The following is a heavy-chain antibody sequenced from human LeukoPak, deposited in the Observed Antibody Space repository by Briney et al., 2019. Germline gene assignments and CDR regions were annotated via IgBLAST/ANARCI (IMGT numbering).Heavy chain of an antibody. CDR3: ARHHDGGPKLRLDF. CDR2: FHYSGST. D-gene: IGHD2-15*01. CDR1: GASISSFY. V-gene: IGHV4-59*08. Sequence: SETLSLTCTVSGASISSFYWSWIRQPPGKRLEWIGFFHYSGSTNYNPSLNSRVTTSIDTPMNQLSLTLVSVTAADTAVYFCARHHDGGPKLRLDFWGLGVLVTVSS. J-gene: IGHJ4*02.